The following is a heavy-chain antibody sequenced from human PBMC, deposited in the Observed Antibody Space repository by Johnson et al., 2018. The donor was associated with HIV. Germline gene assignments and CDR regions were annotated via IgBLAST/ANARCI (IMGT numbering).Heavy chain of an antibody. CDR2: IGTAGDT. Sequence: VQLVESGGGVVQPGRSLRIYCAVSEFTFSNYAIHWVRQATGKGLEWVSTIGTAGDTYYPDSVKGRFTISRDNSKNTLYLQMNSLRAEDTAVYYCAKDGSSSSGGAFDIWGQGTMVTVSS. D-gene: IGHD6-6*01. V-gene: IGHV3-13*01. CDR1: EFTFSNYA. CDR3: AKDGSSSSGGAFDI. J-gene: IGHJ3*02.